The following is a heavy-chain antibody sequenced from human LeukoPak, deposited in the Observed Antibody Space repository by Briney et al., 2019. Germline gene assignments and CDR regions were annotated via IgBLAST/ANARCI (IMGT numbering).Heavy chain of an antibody. J-gene: IGHJ4*02. V-gene: IGHV3-30*18. CDR2: ISYDGSNK. D-gene: IGHD1-7*01. CDR1: GFTFSSYG. Sequence: GRSLRLSCAASGFTFSSYGMHWVRQAPGKGLEWVAVISYDGSNKYYADSVKGRFTISRDNSKNTLHLQMNSLRADDTAVYYCAKGFNWNYPHYFDYWGQGTLVTVSS. CDR3: AKGFNWNYPHYFDY.